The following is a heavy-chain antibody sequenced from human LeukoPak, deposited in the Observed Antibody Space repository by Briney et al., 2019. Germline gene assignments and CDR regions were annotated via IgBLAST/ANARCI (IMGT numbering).Heavy chain of an antibody. V-gene: IGHV4-59*08. CDR1: GGSISSDY. CDR3: ARHGAGCYFGL. CDR2: IYYSGST. J-gene: IGHJ2*01. D-gene: IGHD2-8*01. Sequence: SETLSLTSTVSGGSISSDYWSWIRQPPGKGLEWIGYIYYSGSTSNNPSLKSRVTISVDTSKNQFSLKLNSVTAADTAVYYCARHGAGCYFGLWGRGTLVTVSS.